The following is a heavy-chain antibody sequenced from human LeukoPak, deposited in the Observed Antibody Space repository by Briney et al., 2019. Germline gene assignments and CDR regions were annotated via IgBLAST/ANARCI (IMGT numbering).Heavy chain of an antibody. CDR3: ATSLAGGEY. D-gene: IGHD3-16*01. CDR2: ISYDGSNK. J-gene: IGHJ4*02. Sequence: GRSLRLSCAASGFTFSSYGMHWVRQAPGKGLEWVAVISYDGSNKYYADSVKGRFTISRDNSKNTLYLQMNSLRAEDTAVYYCATSLAGGEYWGQGTLVTVSS. CDR1: GFTFSSYG. V-gene: IGHV3-30*03.